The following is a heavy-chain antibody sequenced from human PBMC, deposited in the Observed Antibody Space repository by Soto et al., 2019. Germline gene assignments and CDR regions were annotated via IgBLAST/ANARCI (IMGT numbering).Heavy chain of an antibody. CDR2: IIPIFGTA. J-gene: IGHJ3*02. CDR3: ARDFSQFSGWLDAFDI. V-gene: IGHV1-69*01. CDR1: GGTFSSYA. Sequence: QVQLVQSGAEVKKPGSSVKVSCKASGGTFSSYAISWVRQAPGQGLEWMGGIIPIFGTANYAQKFQGRVTITADESTSTAYMELSSLRSEDTAVYYCARDFSQFSGWLDAFDIWGQGIMVTVSS. D-gene: IGHD6-19*01.